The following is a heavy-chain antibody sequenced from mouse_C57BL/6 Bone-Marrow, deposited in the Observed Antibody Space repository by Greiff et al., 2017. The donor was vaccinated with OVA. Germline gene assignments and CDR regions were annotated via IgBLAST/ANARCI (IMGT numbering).Heavy chain of an antibody. D-gene: IGHD1-1*01. CDR1: GYTFTSYW. V-gene: IGHV1-69*01. CDR2: IDPSDSYT. Sequence: QVQLQQPGAELVMPGASVKLSCKASGYTFTSYWMHWVKQRPGQGLEWIGEIDPSDSYTNYNQKFKGKSTLTVDKSSSTAYMQLSSLTSEDSAVYYCARGGLTTVVAYYFDYWGQGTTLTVSS. CDR3: ARGGLTTVVAYYFDY. J-gene: IGHJ2*01.